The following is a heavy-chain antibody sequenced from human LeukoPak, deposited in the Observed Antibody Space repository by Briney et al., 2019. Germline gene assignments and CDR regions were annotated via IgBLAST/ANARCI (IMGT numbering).Heavy chain of an antibody. CDR3: ATRIAVAGFDY. CDR2: INPNSGGT. D-gene: IGHD6-19*01. Sequence: ASVNVSCKASGYTFTAYYMHWVRQAPGQGREWMGWINPNSGGTNHAQKFQGRVTMTRDTSISSAYMELSRLRSDDTAVYYCATRIAVAGFDYWGQGTLVTVSS. V-gene: IGHV1-2*02. CDR1: GYTFTAYY. J-gene: IGHJ4*02.